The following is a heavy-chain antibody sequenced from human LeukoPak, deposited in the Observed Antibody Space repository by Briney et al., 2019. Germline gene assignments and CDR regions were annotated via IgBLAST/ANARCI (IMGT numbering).Heavy chain of an antibody. V-gene: IGHV5-51*01. D-gene: IGHD5-18*01. J-gene: IGHJ4*02. Sequence: GESLKLSCKGSGYSFTSHRIGWLREMPGKGLEGMWIIWSGGSYTSYGLSFQGQVPISAVKSISTAYLQWSSLKASDNAMYYCARHARSMVTIDYWGQGSLVTVSS. CDR2: IWSGGSYT. CDR1: GYSFTSHR. CDR3: ARHARSMVTIDY.